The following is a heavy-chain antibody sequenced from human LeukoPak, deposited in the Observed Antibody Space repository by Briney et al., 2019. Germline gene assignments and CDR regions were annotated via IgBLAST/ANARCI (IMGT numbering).Heavy chain of an antibody. V-gene: IGHV4-59*01. Sequence: SGTLSLTCTVSGGSISSYYWSWIRQPPGKGLEWIGYIYYSGSTNYNPSLTSRVTISVDTSKNQFSLKLSSVTAADTAVYYCASSWSGYPKFDYWGQGTLVTVSS. CDR1: GGSISSYY. J-gene: IGHJ4*02. CDR2: IYYSGST. CDR3: ASSWSGYPKFDY. D-gene: IGHD3-3*01.